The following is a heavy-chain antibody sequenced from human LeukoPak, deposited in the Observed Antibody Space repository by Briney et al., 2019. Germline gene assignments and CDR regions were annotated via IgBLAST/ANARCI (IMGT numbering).Heavy chain of an antibody. CDR3: ARHGFDYDILTGFYYYYYGMDA. V-gene: IGHV4-59*08. CDR1: GGSISSYY. Sequence: PSETLSLTCTVSGGSISSYYWSWIRQPPGKGLEWIGYIYYSGSTNYNPSLKSRVTISVDTSKNQFSLKLSSVTAADTAVYYCARHGFDYDILTGFYYYYYGMDAWGQGTTVTVSS. J-gene: IGHJ6*02. CDR2: IYYSGST. D-gene: IGHD3-9*01.